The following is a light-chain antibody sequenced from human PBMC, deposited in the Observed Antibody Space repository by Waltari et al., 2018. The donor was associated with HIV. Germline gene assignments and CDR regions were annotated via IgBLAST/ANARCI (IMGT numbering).Light chain of an antibody. CDR1: SGHSHYA. CDR3: QTWGTGIQV. J-gene: IGLJ1*01. V-gene: IGLV4-69*01. Sequence: QLVLTQSPSASASLGASVKLTCTLSSGHSHYAIAWHQQQPETGPRYLMKLNSDGSHPKGDCIPVRFSGSSSGAGRYLTISTLQSEDEADYYCQTWGTGIQVFGSGTKVTVL. CDR2: LNSDGSH.